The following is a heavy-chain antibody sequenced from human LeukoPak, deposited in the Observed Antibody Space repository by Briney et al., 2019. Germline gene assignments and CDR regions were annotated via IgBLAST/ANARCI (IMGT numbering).Heavy chain of an antibody. CDR3: ASQTWGPDY. Sequence: GSSVKVSCKASGGTFSSYAISWVRQAPGQGLEWMGRIIPILGIANYAQKFQGRVTITADKSTGTAYMELSSLRSEDTAVYYCASQTWGPDYWGQGTLVTVSS. V-gene: IGHV1-69*04. CDR2: IIPILGIA. CDR1: GGTFSSYA. D-gene: IGHD7-27*01. J-gene: IGHJ4*02.